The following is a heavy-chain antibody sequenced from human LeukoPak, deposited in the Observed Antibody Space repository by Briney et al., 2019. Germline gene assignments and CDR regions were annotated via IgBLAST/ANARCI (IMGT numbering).Heavy chain of an antibody. CDR2: IYSGGST. CDR1: GFTVSSNY. Sequence: GGSLRLSCAASGFTVSSNYMSWVRQAPGKGLEWVSVIYSGGSTYYADSVKGRFTISRDNSKNTLYLQMNSLRAEDTAVYYCARVTTVTTIGAFDIWGQGTMVTVSS. D-gene: IGHD4-17*01. CDR3: ARVTTVTTIGAFDI. J-gene: IGHJ3*02. V-gene: IGHV3-66*01.